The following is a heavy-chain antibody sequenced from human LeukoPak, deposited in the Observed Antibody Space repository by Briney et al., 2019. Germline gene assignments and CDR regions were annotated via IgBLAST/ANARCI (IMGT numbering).Heavy chain of an antibody. CDR1: GGSFSGYY. D-gene: IGHD3-3*01. V-gene: IGHV4-34*01. CDR3: ASFGYDFWSGYYRDYYYYGMDV. J-gene: IGHJ6*02. CDR2: INHSGST. Sequence: PSETPSLTCAVYGGSFSGYYWSWIRQPPGKGLEWLGEINHSGSTNYNPSLKSRVTISVDTSKNQFSLKLSSVTAADTAVYYCASFGYDFWSGYYRDYYYYGMDVWGQGTTVTVSS.